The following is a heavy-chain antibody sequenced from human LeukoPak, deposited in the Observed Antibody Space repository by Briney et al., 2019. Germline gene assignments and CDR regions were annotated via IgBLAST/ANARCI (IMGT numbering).Heavy chain of an antibody. J-gene: IGHJ6*03. CDR1: GFTFSTYA. CDR2: ISSSSDSI. Sequence: GGSLRLSCAASGFTFSTYAMTWVRQAPGKGLEWISYISSSSDSIKYADSVKGRFPISRDNSRNTLSLQMSSLRGEDAAVYSCARGGIPTGPYYYFYYMDVWGKGTAVTVSS. V-gene: IGHV3-48*01. D-gene: IGHD3-10*01. CDR3: ARGGIPTGPYYYFYYMDV.